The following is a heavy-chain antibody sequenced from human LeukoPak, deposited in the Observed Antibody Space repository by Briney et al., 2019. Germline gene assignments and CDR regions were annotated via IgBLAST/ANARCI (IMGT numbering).Heavy chain of an antibody. D-gene: IGHD3-10*01. CDR2: IYYSGST. CDR1: GGSISSSSYY. Sequence: SETLSLTCTVSGGSISSSSYYWGWIRQPPGKGLEWIGSIYYSGSTYYNPSLKSRVTISVDTSKNQFSLKLSSVTAADTAVYYCARGRWYYYGSGSYYKPRYFDYWGQGTLVTVSS. V-gene: IGHV4-39*07. CDR3: ARGRWYYYGSGSYYKPRYFDY. J-gene: IGHJ4*02.